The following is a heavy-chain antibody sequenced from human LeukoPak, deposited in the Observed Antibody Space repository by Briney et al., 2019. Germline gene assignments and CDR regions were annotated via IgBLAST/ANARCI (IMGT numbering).Heavy chain of an antibody. CDR3: ASRDGSYGY. CDR1: GFTFSSYW. Sequence: GESLRLSCAACGFTFSSYWMTWVRQAPGKGLEWVANIRQDGSEKYCVDSVKGRFTISSDNAKNSLYLQMNSLRAEDTAVYYCASRDGSYGYWGQGTLVTVSS. J-gene: IGHJ4*02. D-gene: IGHD1-26*01. V-gene: IGHV3-7*01. CDR2: IRQDGSEK.